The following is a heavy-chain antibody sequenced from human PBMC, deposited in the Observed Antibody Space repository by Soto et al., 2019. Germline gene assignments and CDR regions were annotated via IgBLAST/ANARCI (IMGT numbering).Heavy chain of an antibody. V-gene: IGHV1-18*01. CDR1: GYYFTSYG. CDR3: AREAGITGTTFYYYGMDV. Sequence: ASVKVSCKASGYYFTSYGVTWVRQAPGQGLEWMGWIGPYNVYTSHAQNLQGRVTMTTDTSTTTAYMELSSLTSEDTAVYYCAREAGITGTTFYYYGMDVWGQGTTVTVSS. CDR2: IGPYNVYT. J-gene: IGHJ6*02. D-gene: IGHD1-7*01.